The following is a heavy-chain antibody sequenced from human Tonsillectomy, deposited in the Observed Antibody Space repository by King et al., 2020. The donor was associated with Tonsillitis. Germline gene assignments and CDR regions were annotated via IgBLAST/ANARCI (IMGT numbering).Heavy chain of an antibody. V-gene: IGHV3-30*02. D-gene: IGHD3-10*01. Sequence: VQLVESGGGAVQPGGSLRLSCATSGFTFSSYGMHWVRQAPGKGLEWVAFIRYDGSNKYYADSVKGRFTISRDNSKNTLYLRMDSMRVEDTAVYYCAKDGPHFYGSGTYSTFDIWGQGTMVTVSS. CDR1: GFTFSSYG. CDR3: AKDGPHFYGSGTYSTFDI. J-gene: IGHJ3*02. CDR2: IRYDGSNK.